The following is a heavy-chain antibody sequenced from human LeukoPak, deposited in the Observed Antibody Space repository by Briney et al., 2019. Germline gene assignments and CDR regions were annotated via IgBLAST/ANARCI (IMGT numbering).Heavy chain of an antibody. Sequence: ASVKVSCKASGYTFTGYYMHWVRQAPRQGLEWMGWINPNSGGTNYAQKFQGRVTMTRDTSISTAYMELSRLRSDDTAVYYCARDPAVVVPAAILPEYYFDYWGQGTLVTVSS. CDR2: INPNSGGT. CDR3: ARDPAVVVPAAILPEYYFDY. CDR1: GYTFTGYY. J-gene: IGHJ4*02. V-gene: IGHV1-2*02. D-gene: IGHD2-2*02.